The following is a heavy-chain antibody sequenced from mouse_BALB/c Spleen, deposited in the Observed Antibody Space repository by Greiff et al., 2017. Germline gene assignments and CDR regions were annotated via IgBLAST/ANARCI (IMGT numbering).Heavy chain of an antibody. D-gene: IGHD2-4*01. CDR3: ARDDYDGSWFAY. J-gene: IGHJ3*01. CDR2: IDPANGNT. Sequence: EVQGVESGAELVKPGASVKLSCTASGFNIKDTYMHWVKQRPEQGLEWIGRIDPANGNTKYDPKFQGKATITADTSSNTAYLQLSSLTSEDTAVYYCARDDYDGSWFAYWGQGTLVTVSA. V-gene: IGHV14-3*02. CDR1: GFNIKDTY.